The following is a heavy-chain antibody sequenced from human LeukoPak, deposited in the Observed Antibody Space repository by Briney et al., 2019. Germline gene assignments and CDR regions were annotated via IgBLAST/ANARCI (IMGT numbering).Heavy chain of an antibody. Sequence: SVKVSCKASGGTFSSYAISWVRQAPGQGLEWMGGIIPIFGTANYAQKFQGRVTITADESTSTAYMELSSLRSEDTAVYYCARRSSYYYDSSGYYDAFDIWGQGTMVTVSS. CDR2: IIPIFGTA. D-gene: IGHD3-22*01. CDR3: ARRSSYYYDSSGYYDAFDI. CDR1: GGTFSSYA. J-gene: IGHJ3*02. V-gene: IGHV1-69*13.